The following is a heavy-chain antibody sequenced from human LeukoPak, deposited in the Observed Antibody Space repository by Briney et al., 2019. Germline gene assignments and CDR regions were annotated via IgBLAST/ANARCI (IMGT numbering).Heavy chain of an antibody. J-gene: IGHJ5*02. Sequence: SVTVSCKASGGTFSSYAISWVRQAPGQGLEWMGGIIPIFGTANYAQKFQGRVTITADESTSTAYMELSSLRSEDTAVYYCARVVNPPWNWFDPWGQGTLVTVSS. CDR2: IIPIFGTA. CDR1: GGTFSSYA. CDR3: ARVVNPPWNWFDP. V-gene: IGHV1-69*01. D-gene: IGHD2-2*01.